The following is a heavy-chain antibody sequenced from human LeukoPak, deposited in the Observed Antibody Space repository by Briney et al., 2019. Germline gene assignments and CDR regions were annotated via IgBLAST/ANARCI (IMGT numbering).Heavy chain of an antibody. CDR2: INPNTGGT. V-gene: IGHV1-2*02. J-gene: IGHJ4*02. CDR1: GYTFTGYY. D-gene: IGHD5-12*01. Sequence: GASVKVSCKASGYTFTGYYMHWVRQAPGQGLKWMGWINPNTGGTNYAQKFQGRVTMTRDTAISTAYMELGRLTSDDTAVYYCASYPRYMSSPPFDYWGQGTLVTVSS. CDR3: ASYPRYMSSPPFDY.